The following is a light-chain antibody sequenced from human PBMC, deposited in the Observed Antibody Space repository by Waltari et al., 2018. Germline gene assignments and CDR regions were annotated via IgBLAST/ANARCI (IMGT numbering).Light chain of an antibody. CDR1: QSISTY. CDR3: QQTSSRRT. J-gene: IGKJ1*01. V-gene: IGKV1-39*01. Sequence: DIQMTQSPSSLSASVGDRVTITCRASQSISTYLNWYQQKPGKAPNPLIYAASSLQSGVPSRFSGSGSGTDFTLTINSLQPEDFATYYCQQTSSRRTFGQGTKVEIK. CDR2: AAS.